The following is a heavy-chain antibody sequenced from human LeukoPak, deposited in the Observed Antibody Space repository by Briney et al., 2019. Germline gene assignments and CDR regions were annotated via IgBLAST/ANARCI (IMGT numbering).Heavy chain of an antibody. D-gene: IGHD2-2*03. CDR2: ISYDGSNK. CDR3: ARVDWADAFDI. J-gene: IGHJ3*02. V-gene: IGHV3-30-3*01. Sequence: GGSLRRSCAASGFTFSSYAMHWVRQAPGKGLEWVAVISYDGSNKYYADSVKGRFTISRDNSKNTLYLQMNSLRAEDTAVYYCARVDWADAFDIWGQGTMVTVSS. CDR1: GFTFSSYA.